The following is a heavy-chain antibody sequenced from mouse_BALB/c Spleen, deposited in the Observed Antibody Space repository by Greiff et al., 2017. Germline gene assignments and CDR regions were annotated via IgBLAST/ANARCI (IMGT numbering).Heavy chain of an antibody. CDR1: GFNIKDYY. Sequence: EVMLVESGAELVRSGASVKLSCTASGFNIKDYYMHWVKQRPEQGLEWIGWIDPENGDTEYAPKFQGKATMTADTSSNTAYLQLSSLTSEDTAVYYCYYRYDGGFDYWGQGTTLTVSS. V-gene: IGHV14-4*02. J-gene: IGHJ2*01. D-gene: IGHD2-14*01. CDR3: YYRYDGGFDY. CDR2: IDPENGDT.